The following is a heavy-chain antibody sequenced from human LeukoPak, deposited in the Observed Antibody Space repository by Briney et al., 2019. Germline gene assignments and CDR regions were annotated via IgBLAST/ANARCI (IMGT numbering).Heavy chain of an antibody. CDR1: GGAPSGIY. J-gene: IGHJ5*02. D-gene: IGHD3-10*01. CDR2: INPSGST. Sequence: SETLSLTCAVHGGAPSGIYWSWIRQSPGKGLEWIGEINPSGSTIYNPSLKSRLTMSVDTTMNHFSLNLTLWANAETAVYYCAKKLLTMIRGAPFDPWGQGTLVTVSS. V-gene: IGHV4-34*01. CDR3: AKKLLTMIRGAPFDP.